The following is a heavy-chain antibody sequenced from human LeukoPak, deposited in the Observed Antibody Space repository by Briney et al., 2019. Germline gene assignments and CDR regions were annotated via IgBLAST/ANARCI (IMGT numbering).Heavy chain of an antibody. CDR1: GFTFSSYG. J-gene: IGHJ5*02. Sequence: GGSLRLSCAASGFTFSSYGMHWVRQAPGKGLEWVAVIWYDGSNKYYADSVKGRFTISRDNSKNTVYLQMNSLRAEDTAVNYCARDTVTTWGNWFDPWGQGTLVTVSS. CDR2: IWYDGSNK. V-gene: IGHV3-33*01. CDR3: ARDTVTTWGNWFDP. D-gene: IGHD4-17*01.